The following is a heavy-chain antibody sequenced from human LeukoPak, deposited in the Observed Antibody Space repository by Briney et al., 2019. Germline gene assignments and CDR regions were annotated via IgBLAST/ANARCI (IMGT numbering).Heavy chain of an antibody. V-gene: IGHV3-23*01. Sequence: QPGGYLRLSCAASGFTFSSDAMSWVRQAPGKGLEGVSAISGSGGSTYYADSVKGRFTISRDNSKNTLYLQMNSLRPEDTAVYYCAKDIVLRDCSGGSCQSDFDYWGQGTLVTVSS. D-gene: IGHD2-15*01. CDR2: ISGSGGST. CDR1: GFTFSSDA. CDR3: AKDIVLRDCSGGSCQSDFDY. J-gene: IGHJ4*02.